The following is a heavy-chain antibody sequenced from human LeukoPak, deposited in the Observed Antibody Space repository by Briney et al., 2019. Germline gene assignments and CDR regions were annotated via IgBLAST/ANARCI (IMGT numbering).Heavy chain of an antibody. CDR1: GFTFSSYW. D-gene: IGHD6-19*01. V-gene: IGHV3-7*05. Sequence: GGSLRLSCAVSGFTFSSYWMSWVRQAPGRGLEWVANIKQDGGEKNYVDSVKGRFTISRDNAKNSLYLQMNSLRAEDTAVYYCARDQDAYSSGWYGVFDYWGQGTLVTVSS. J-gene: IGHJ4*02. CDR3: ARDQDAYSSGWYGVFDY. CDR2: IKQDGGEK.